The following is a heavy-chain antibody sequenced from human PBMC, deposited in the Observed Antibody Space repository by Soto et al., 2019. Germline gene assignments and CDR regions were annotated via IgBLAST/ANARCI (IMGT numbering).Heavy chain of an antibody. D-gene: IGHD2-8*01. CDR1: GYRFSSYW. V-gene: IGHV5-51*01. Sequence: GESLKISCKGSGYRFSSYWIAWVRQMPGKGLEWMGIIYPGDSDTRYSPSFQGQVTMSVDKSNNTAYLHWSSLKASDTAMYYCARQGSNGAYYYYGMDVWGPGTTLTVSS. J-gene: IGHJ6*02. CDR2: IYPGDSDT. CDR3: ARQGSNGAYYYYGMDV.